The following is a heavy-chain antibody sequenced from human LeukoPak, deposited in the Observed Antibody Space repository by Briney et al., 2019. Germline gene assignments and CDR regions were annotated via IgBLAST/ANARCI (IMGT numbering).Heavy chain of an antibody. D-gene: IGHD3-10*01. CDR1: GFTFSSYA. Sequence: GRSLRLSCAASGFTFSSYAMHWVRQAPGKGLEWVAVISYDGSNKYYADSVKGRFTISRDNSKNTLYLQMNSLRAEDTAVYYCARGPTYYYGSGSYPIPLVFDYWGQGTLVTVSS. J-gene: IGHJ4*02. V-gene: IGHV3-30-3*01. CDR3: ARGPTYYYGSGSYPIPLVFDY. CDR2: ISYDGSNK.